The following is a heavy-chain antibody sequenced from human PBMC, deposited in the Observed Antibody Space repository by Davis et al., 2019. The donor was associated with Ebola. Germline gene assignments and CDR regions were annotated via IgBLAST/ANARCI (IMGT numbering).Heavy chain of an antibody. Sequence: PGGSLRLSCAASGFTFSSYWMSWVRQAPGKGLEWVANIKQDGSEKYYVDSVKGRFTISRDNAKNSLYLQMNSLRAEDTAVYYCAREKYQLRRDYYYYYGMDVWGQGTTVTVSS. J-gene: IGHJ6*02. V-gene: IGHV3-7*03. CDR3: AREKYQLRRDYYYYYGMDV. CDR2: IKQDGSEK. CDR1: GFTFSSYW. D-gene: IGHD2-2*01.